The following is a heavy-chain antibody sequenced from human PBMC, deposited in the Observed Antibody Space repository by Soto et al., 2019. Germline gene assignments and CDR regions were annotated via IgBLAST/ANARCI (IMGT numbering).Heavy chain of an antibody. J-gene: IGHJ4*02. D-gene: IGHD3-22*01. V-gene: IGHV4-39*01. CDR3: ASSYYYDSSGYYTDSFGY. CDR2: IYYSGST. CDR1: GGSISSSSYY. Sequence: SETLSLTCTVSGGSISSSSYYWGWIRQPPGKGLEWIGSIYYSGSTYYNPSLKSRVTISVDTSKNQFPLKLSSVTAADTAVYYCASSYYYDSSGYYTDSFGYWGQGTLVTVSS.